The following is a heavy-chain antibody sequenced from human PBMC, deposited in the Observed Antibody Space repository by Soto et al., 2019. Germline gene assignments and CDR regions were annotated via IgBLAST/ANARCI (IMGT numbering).Heavy chain of an antibody. V-gene: IGHV1-8*01. Sequence: QEQLVQSGAEVKKPGASVKVSCKASGYTFSSYDITWVRQATGQGLEWMGWMNPNSGNTGYAQKFQGRLTMTRNTSIGTAYIQLSSLRSEDTAVYYCATERWEDAFDIWGQGTMVTVSS. J-gene: IGHJ3*02. CDR1: GYTFSSYD. D-gene: IGHD1-26*01. CDR2: MNPNSGNT. CDR3: ATERWEDAFDI.